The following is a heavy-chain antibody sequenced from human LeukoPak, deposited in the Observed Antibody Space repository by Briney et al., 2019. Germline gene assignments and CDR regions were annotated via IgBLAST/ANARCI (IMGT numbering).Heavy chain of an antibody. J-gene: IGHJ3*02. CDR3: ARARSGYSYGYKASGAFDI. V-gene: IGHV4-4*02. CDR2: IYDIGST. Sequence: SGTLSLTCAVSRGSPSRSIWWSWVRQPPGKGLEWIGEIYDIGSTNYNPSLKSRVTISVDTSKNQFSLKLSSVTAADTAVYYCARARSGYSYGYKASGAFDIWGQGTMVTVSS. CDR1: RGSPSRSIW. D-gene: IGHD5-18*01.